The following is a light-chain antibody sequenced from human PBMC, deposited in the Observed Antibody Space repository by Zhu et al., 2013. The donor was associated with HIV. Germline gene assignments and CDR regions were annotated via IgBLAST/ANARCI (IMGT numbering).Light chain of an antibody. Sequence: QSALTQPASVSGSPGQSITISCTGTSSDVGGYNYVSWYQQHPGKAPKLMIYEVTKRPSWVSDRFSGSKSGNTASLTISGLQAEDEADYYCSSFAISNNYLFGTGTKVTVL. V-gene: IGLV2-14*01. CDR2: EVT. J-gene: IGLJ1*01. CDR3: SSFAISNNYL. CDR1: SSDVGGYNY.